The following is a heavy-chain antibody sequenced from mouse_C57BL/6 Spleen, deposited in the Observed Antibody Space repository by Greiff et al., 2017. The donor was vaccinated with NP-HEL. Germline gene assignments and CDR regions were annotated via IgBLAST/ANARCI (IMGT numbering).Heavy chain of an antibody. CDR2: IYPGSGST. J-gene: IGHJ4*01. V-gene: IGHV1-55*01. D-gene: IGHD5-1*01. CDR3: ARGEVLEGAMDY. Sequence: QVQLQQSGAELVKPGASVKMSCKASGYTFTSYWITWVKQRPGQGLEWIGDIYPGSGSTNYNEKFKSKATLTVDTSSSTAYMQLSSLTSEDSAVYYCARGEVLEGAMDYWGQGTSVTVSS. CDR1: GYTFTSYW.